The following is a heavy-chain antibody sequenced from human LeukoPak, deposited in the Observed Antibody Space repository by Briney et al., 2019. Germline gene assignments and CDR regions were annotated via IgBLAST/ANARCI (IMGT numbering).Heavy chain of an antibody. D-gene: IGHD4-17*01. CDR3: ARGLPSYGDYVDFYFYTDL. V-gene: IGHV4-4*07. Sequence: SETLSLTCTVSGDSISGFYWSWIRQPAGKGLQWIGRVSTSGSTNYNPSLKSRVTMSVDRSTNEFSLTVRSVTAADTALYYCARGLPSYGDYVDFYFYTDLWAKETTVTVSS. J-gene: IGHJ6*03. CDR2: VSTSGST. CDR1: GDSISGFY.